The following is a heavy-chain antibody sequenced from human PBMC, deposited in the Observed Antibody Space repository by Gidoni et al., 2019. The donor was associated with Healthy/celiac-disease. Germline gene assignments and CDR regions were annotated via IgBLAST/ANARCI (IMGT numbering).Heavy chain of an antibody. CDR3: AKRALPQGYYYGMDV. CDR1: GLTFSSYG. Sequence: QVQLVESGGGVVQPGRSLRLSCAAYGLTFSSYGMHWVRQAPGKELEWVAVISYDGSNKYYADSVKGRFTISRDNSKNTLYLQMNSLRAEDTAVYYCAKRALPQGYYYGMDVWGKGTTVTVSS. CDR2: ISYDGSNK. J-gene: IGHJ6*04. V-gene: IGHV3-30*18.